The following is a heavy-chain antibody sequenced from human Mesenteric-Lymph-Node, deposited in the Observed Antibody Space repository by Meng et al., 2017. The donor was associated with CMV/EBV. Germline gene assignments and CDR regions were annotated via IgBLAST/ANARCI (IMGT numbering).Heavy chain of an antibody. CDR3: ARGGGYYSIDY. CDR1: GFIVDSNY. J-gene: IGHJ4*02. V-gene: IGHV3-66*02. Sequence: GESLKISCAASGFIVDSNYMNWVRQIPEKGLEWVSVIYSDGRTYYADSVRGRFTISRDISKNTLDLQMNSLRVEDTAVYYCARGGGYYSIDYWGQGTLVTVSS. CDR2: IYSDGRT. D-gene: IGHD3-10*01.